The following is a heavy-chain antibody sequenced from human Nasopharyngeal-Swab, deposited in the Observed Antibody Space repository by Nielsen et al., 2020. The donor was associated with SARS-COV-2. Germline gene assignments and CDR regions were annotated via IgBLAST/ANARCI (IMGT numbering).Heavy chain of an antibody. V-gene: IGHV4-34*01. D-gene: IGHD2-2*01. CDR2: VDHTGRT. CDR1: VGSFSAYY. Sequence: SETLSLTCAVHVGSFSAYYWSWVRQPPGKGLEWIGEVDHTGRTNNNPSLQSRVTMSVDTSKNQFSLTLSSVTAADTAVYYCAGGGYQLLLRSYYYGMDVWSQGTTVTVSS. CDR3: AGGGYQLLLRSYYYGMDV. J-gene: IGHJ6*02.